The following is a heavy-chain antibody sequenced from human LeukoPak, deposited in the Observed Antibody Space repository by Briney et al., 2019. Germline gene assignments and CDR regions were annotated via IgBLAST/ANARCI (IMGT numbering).Heavy chain of an antibody. CDR1: GFTFSGYA. CDR3: ARVGYYASGPFSYFDY. V-gene: IGHV3-30-3*01. CDR2: ISYDGSNE. J-gene: IGHJ4*02. D-gene: IGHD3-10*01. Sequence: PGGSLRLSCAASGFTFSGYAMHWVRQAPGKGLEWVAVISYDGSNEYYADSVKGRSTISRDNSKNTLYLQMNSLSVEDTAVYYCARVGYYASGPFSYFDYWGQGTLVTVSS.